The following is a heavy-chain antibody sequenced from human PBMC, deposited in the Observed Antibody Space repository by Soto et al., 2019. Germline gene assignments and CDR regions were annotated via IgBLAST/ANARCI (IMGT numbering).Heavy chain of an antibody. CDR1: GFTLSSYG. CDR2: ISYDGSNK. D-gene: IGHD6-13*01. J-gene: IGHJ4*02. V-gene: IGHV3-30*18. Sequence: PGGSLRLSCAASGFTLSSYGMHWVRQAPGKGQERVAVISYDGSNKYYADSVKGRITISRDNSKNTLYLQMNSLRAEDTAVYYCAKDQRSSWYYFDYWGQGTLVTVSS. CDR3: AKDQRSSWYYFDY.